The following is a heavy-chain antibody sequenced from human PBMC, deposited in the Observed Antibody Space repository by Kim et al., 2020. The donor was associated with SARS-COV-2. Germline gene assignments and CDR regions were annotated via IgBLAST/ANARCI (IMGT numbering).Heavy chain of an antibody. Sequence: GGSLRLSCVTSGFSLKHTGIYWVRQAPGKGLEWISYVSEDESHNSYADSVKGRFTVSGDDGKNSVFLQMNSLRDEDTALYYCARRMALSAMDYWGQGTLVTVSS. CDR3: ARRMALSAMDY. D-gene: IGHD2-8*01. V-gene: IGHV3-48*02. CDR1: GFSLKHTG. J-gene: IGHJ4*02. CDR2: VSEDESHN.